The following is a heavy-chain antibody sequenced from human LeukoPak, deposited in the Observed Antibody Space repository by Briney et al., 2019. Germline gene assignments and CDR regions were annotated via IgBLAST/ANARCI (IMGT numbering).Heavy chain of an antibody. D-gene: IGHD5-24*01. CDR3: VREARESGGFDY. Sequence: GGSLRLSCAASGFTFSDFWMHWVRQAPGKGLVWVSRINSGGTVTNYADSVKGRLTISRDNAKNTLYLQMNSLRAEDTAVYYCVREARESGGFDYWGQGTLVTVSS. CDR2: INSGGTVT. CDR1: GFTFSDFW. J-gene: IGHJ4*02. V-gene: IGHV3-74*01.